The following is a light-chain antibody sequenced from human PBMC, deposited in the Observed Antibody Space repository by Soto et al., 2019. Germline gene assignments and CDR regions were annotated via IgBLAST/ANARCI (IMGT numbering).Light chain of an antibody. Sequence: QAVVTQPPSASGTPGQRVTISCSGSSSNIGSNTVNWYQQLPGTAPKLLIYSNNQRPSGVPDRFSGSKSGTSASLAISGLQSEDETDYYCASWDGSLKGWVFGGGTKVTVL. V-gene: IGLV1-44*01. CDR3: ASWDGSLKGWV. J-gene: IGLJ3*02. CDR2: SNN. CDR1: SSNIGSNT.